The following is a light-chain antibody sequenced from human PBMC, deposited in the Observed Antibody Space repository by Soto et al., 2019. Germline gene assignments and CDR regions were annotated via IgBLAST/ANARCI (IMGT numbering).Light chain of an antibody. CDR3: CSYASSSTYV. V-gene: IGLV2-23*02. Sequence: QSVLTQPASLSGSPGQSITISCTGTSSDVGSYNLVSWYQQHPGKAPKLMIYEVSKRPSGVSNRFSGPKSGNTASLTISGLQAEDEADYYCCSYASSSTYVFGTGTKVTVL. J-gene: IGLJ1*01. CDR2: EVS. CDR1: SSDVGSYNL.